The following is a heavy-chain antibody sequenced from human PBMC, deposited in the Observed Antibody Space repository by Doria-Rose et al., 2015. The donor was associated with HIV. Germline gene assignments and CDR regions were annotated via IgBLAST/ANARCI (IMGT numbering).Heavy chain of an antibody. CDR3: ARGTFYDSSGYYPYFDY. CDR1: GDSISTYY. V-gene: IGHV4-59*01. D-gene: IGHD3-22*01. CDR2: IYYSGST. Sequence: QVQLQESGPGLVKPSETLSLTCSVSGDSISTYYWNWIRQPPGKGLEWIGYIYYSGSTNYNPSLKSRVTISVDTSKNQCSLKLSSVTAADTAVYYCARGTFYDSSGYYPYFDYWGQGTLVTVSS. J-gene: IGHJ4*02.